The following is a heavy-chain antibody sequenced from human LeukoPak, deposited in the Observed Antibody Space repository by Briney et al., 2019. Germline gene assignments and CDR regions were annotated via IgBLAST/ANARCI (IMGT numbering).Heavy chain of an antibody. V-gene: IGHV3-48*01. CDR3: TRDCSRVNGADCYSPY. CDR2: ISSSSSTI. CDR1: GFTFSSYS. J-gene: IGHJ4*02. D-gene: IGHD2-21*02. Sequence: PGGSLRLSCAASGFTFSSYSMNWVRQAPGKGLEWVSYISSSSSTIYYADSVKGRFTISRDNAKNSLYLQMNSLRVEDTAVYYCTRDCSRVNGADCYSPYWGQGTLVTVSS.